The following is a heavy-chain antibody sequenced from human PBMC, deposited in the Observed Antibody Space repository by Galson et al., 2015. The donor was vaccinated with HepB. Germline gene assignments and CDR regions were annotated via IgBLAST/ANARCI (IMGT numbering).Heavy chain of an antibody. D-gene: IGHD6-19*01. CDR2: INTYNGYT. J-gene: IGHJ5*02. CDR1: GHTFTNYI. V-gene: IGHV1-18*04. Sequence: SVKVSCKASGHTFTNYIITWVRQAPGQGLECMGWINTYNGYTNYEQKLQGRVTMTTDTSTSTAYIELRTLTSDDTAVYYCARYSSGLARGDLWGQGTLVTVSS. CDR3: ARYSSGLARGDL.